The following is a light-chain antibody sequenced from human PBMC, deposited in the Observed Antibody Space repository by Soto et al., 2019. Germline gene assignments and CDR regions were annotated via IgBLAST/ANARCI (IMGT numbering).Light chain of an antibody. Sequence: DIQMTQSPSSLYASVGDRVTITCQASQDISNYLNWYQQKPGKAPKLLIYDASNLETGVPSRFSGSGSGTDFTFTISSLQSGDFAVYYCQQYNRWPFTFGPGTKVDIK. CDR1: QDISNY. CDR3: QQYNRWPFT. J-gene: IGKJ3*01. V-gene: IGKV1-33*01. CDR2: DAS.